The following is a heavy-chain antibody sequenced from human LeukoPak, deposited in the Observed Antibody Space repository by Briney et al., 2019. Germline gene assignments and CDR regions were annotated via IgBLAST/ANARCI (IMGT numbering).Heavy chain of an antibody. J-gene: IGHJ5*02. CDR3: AKDSSVGVAALLNH. D-gene: IGHD3-3*01. V-gene: IGHV3-23*01. CDR2: VSGSGRST. Sequence: PGGSLRLSCAASGFSFNSYGTNWVRQAPGKGLEWVSGVSGSGRSTYYVDSVKGRFTVSRDNSKNTLFLQMNNLRAEDTALYYCAKDSSVGVAALLNHWGQGTLVTVSS. CDR1: GFSFNSYG.